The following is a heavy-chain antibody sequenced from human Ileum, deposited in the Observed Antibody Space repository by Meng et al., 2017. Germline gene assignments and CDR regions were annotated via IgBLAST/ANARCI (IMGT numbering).Heavy chain of an antibody. CDR3: ARVEGVGPFDY. V-gene: IGHV4-31*03. CDR1: GGSISSGGYY. D-gene: IGHD3-16*01. Sequence: VQLQEAVPGLVKHSHTLSLTCTVSGGSISSGGYYWSWIRQHPGKGLEWIGYIYYSGSTYYNPSLKSRVTISVDTSKNQFSLKLSSVTAADTAVYYCARVEGVGPFDYWGQGTLVTVSS. CDR2: IYYSGST. J-gene: IGHJ4*02.